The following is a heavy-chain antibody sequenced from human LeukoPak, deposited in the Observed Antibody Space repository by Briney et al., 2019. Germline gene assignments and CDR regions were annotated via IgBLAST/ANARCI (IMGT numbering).Heavy chain of an antibody. D-gene: IGHD3-3*02. J-gene: IGHJ3*02. CDR2: IIPILGIA. CDR1: GGTFSSYT. Sequence: SVKVSCKASGGTFSSYTISWVRQAPGQGLEWMGRIIPILGIANYAQKFQGRVAITADKSTSTAYMELSSLRSEDTAVYYCARDPPLAPGAFDIWGQGTMVTVSS. V-gene: IGHV1-69*04. CDR3: ARDPPLAPGAFDI.